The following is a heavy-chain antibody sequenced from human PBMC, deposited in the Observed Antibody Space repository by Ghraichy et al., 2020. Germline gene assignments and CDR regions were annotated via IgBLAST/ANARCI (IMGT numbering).Heavy chain of an antibody. V-gene: IGHV3-30*02. Sequence: GGSLRLSCAASGFTFSSYGMHWVRQAPGKGLEWVAFIRYDGSNKYYADSVKGRFTISRDNSKNTLYLQMNSLRAEDTAVYYCAKDRSSWYNDFFDYWGQGTLVTVSS. CDR3: AKDRSSWYNDFFDY. CDR2: IRYDGSNK. D-gene: IGHD6-13*01. CDR1: GFTFSSYG. J-gene: IGHJ4*02.